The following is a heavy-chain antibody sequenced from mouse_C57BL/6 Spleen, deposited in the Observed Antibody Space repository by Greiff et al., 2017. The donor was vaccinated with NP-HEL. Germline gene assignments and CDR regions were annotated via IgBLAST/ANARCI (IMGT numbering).Heavy chain of an antibody. CDR3: ARQRPGTRYAMDY. CDR1: GYTFTSYW. CDR2: IDPSDSYT. Sequence: QVQLQQPGAELVMPGASVKLSCKASGYTFTSYWMHWVKQRPGQGLEWIGEIDPSDSYTNYNQKFKGKSTLTVDKSSSTAYMQRSSLTSEDAAVYYCARQRPGTRYAMDYWGQGTSVTVSS. D-gene: IGHD4-1*01. J-gene: IGHJ4*01. V-gene: IGHV1-69*01.